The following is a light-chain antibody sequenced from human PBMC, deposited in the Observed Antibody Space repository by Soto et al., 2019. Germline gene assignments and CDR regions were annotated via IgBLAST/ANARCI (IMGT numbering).Light chain of an antibody. CDR2: GAF. CDR1: QSVSSNY. J-gene: IGKJ4*01. V-gene: IGKV3-20*01. Sequence: EIVLTHSPGTLSLSPGERATLSCRASQSVSSNYLAWYQQKPGQAPRLLIYGAFNRATGIPDRFSGSGSGTDFTLTISRLEPEDFVVYYCQQYGSSPLTFGGGTKVEIK. CDR3: QQYGSSPLT.